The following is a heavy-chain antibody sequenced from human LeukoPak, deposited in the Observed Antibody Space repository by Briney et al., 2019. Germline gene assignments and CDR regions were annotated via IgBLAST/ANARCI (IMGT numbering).Heavy chain of an antibody. CDR2: MNPNSGNS. CDR3: ARDYGVAGSYGFDP. J-gene: IGHJ5*02. CDR1: GYTFINYD. Sequence: ASVKVSCKASGYTFINYDIIWVRQATGQGLEWMGWMNPNSGNSGYTQRFQGRVTMTTNTSISTAYMELSSLTSEDTAVYYCARDYGVAGSYGFDPWGQGTLVTVSS. V-gene: IGHV1-8*01. D-gene: IGHD6-19*01.